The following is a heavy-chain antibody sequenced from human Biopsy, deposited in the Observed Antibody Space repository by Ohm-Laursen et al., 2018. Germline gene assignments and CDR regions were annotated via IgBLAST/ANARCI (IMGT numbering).Heavy chain of an antibody. CDR2: INPDGSVK. J-gene: IGHJ4*02. D-gene: IGHD5-24*01. V-gene: IGHV3-7*01. CDR3: ARDER. CDR1: GVTLSGYS. Sequence: GSLRLSCSASGVTLSGYSMNWVRQAPGKGLEWVANINPDGSVKYFADSVKGRFTISRDNAENSMYLQMSSLTVDDTAVYYCARDERWGQGTLVTVSS.